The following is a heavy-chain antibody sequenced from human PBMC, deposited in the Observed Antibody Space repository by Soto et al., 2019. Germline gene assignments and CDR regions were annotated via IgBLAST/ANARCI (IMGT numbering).Heavy chain of an antibody. D-gene: IGHD2-15*01. CDR2: ISWDGGTT. J-gene: IGHJ4*02. CDR3: AKDLTGVDYSLYY. Sequence: EVQLVESGGVVVQPGGSLRLSCAASGFKFDDYTMQWVRQAPGKGLEWVSLISWDGGTTHYADSVNGRFTISRHNNKNSLYLQMNSLRTEDTALYYCAKDLTGVDYSLYYRRQATLVTVSS. V-gene: IGHV3-43*01. CDR1: GFKFDDYT.